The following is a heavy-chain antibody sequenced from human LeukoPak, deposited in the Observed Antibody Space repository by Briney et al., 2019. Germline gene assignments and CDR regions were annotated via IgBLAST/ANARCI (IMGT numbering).Heavy chain of an antibody. D-gene: IGHD2-2*01. V-gene: IGHV1-18*01. Sequence: ASVKVSCKASGYTFTSYGISWVRQAPGQGLEWMGWISAYNGNTNYAQKLQGRVTMTTDTSTSTAYMELRSLRSDDTAVYYCARDRCSSTSCYYNWFDPWGQGTLVTVSP. CDR3: ARDRCSSTSCYYNWFDP. CDR1: GYTFTSYG. J-gene: IGHJ5*02. CDR2: ISAYNGNT.